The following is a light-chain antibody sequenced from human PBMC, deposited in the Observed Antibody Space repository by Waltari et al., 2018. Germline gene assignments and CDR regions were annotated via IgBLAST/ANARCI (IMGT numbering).Light chain of an antibody. V-gene: IGLV2-18*02. CDR3: YSYPPSGIYV. CDR2: QVR. Sequence: QSALTQPPSVSGAPGQAVTISCAGTNSDVGFYNRCSWYQQSPGTAPKLIVYQVRNRPSGVPDRFSGSKCGSTASLTISGLQAEDEADYYCYSYPPSGIYVFGPGTKVSVL. CDR1: NSDVGFYNR. J-gene: IGLJ1*01.